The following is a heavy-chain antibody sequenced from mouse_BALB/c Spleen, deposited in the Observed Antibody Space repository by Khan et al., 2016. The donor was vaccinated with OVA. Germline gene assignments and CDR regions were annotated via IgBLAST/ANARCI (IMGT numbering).Heavy chain of an antibody. CDR3: ARLAYYYDSEGCAY. Sequence: EVQLQESGGDLVKPEGSLKLSCAASGFTFSTYGMSWVRQTPDKRLEWVATISSGGSYTYYPDSVQGRFTISRDNAKNTLYLQMSSLKSEDTAMFYCARLAYYYDSEGCAYGGQGTLVTVSA. CDR1: GFTFSTYG. D-gene: IGHD1-1*01. CDR2: ISSGGSYT. V-gene: IGHV5-6*01. J-gene: IGHJ3*01.